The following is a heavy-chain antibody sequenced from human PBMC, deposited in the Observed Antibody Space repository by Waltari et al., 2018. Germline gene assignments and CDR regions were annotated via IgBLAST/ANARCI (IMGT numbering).Heavy chain of an antibody. CDR2: IYSGVSA. Sequence: EVQVVESGGGLIQPGGSLRLSCAASGFAVIDHYMRWVRQAPGKGLEWVAVIYSGVSAYYADAVKGRFTISRDSSENTFYLQMSSLRVEDTAVYYCARGPPISAKWELCWFDYWGQGTLVTVSS. CDR1: GFAVIDHY. D-gene: IGHD3-16*01. CDR3: ARGPPISAKWELCWFDY. J-gene: IGHJ4*02. V-gene: IGHV3-53*01.